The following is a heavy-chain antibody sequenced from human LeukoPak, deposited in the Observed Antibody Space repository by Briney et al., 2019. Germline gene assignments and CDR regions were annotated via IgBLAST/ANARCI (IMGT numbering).Heavy chain of an antibody. V-gene: IGHV3-30*18. D-gene: IGHD4-11*01. CDR1: GFTFSSYG. CDR3: AKEVDYRGDYSARYYYYGMDV. Sequence: GGSPRLSCAASGFTFSSYGMHWVRQAPGKGLEWVAVISYDGSNKYYADSVKGRFTISRDNSKNTLYLQMSSLRAEDTAVYYCAKEVDYRGDYSARYYYYGMDVWGQGTTVTVSS. J-gene: IGHJ6*02. CDR2: ISYDGSNK.